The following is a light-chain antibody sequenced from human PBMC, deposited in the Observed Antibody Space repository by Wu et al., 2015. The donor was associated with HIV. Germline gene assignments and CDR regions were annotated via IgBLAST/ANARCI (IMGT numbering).Light chain of an antibody. V-gene: IGKV3-11*01. J-gene: IGKJ4*01. CDR3: QQRSTWALT. CDR2: DAS. Sequence: EIVLTQSPATLSVSPGERATLSCRASQSVSSYLAWYQQKPGQAPRLLIYDASNRATGIPARFSGSGSGTDFTLTISSLEPEDFAVYYCQQRSTWALTFGGGTKVEIK. CDR1: QSVSSY.